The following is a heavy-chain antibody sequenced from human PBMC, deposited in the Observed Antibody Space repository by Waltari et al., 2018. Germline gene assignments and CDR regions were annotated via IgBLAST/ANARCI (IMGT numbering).Heavy chain of an antibody. J-gene: IGHJ4*02. V-gene: IGHV3-48*01. CDR2: ISSSSSTI. Sequence: EVQLVESGGGLVQPGGSLRLSCAASGFTFSSYSMNWVRQAPGKGLEWVSYISSSSSTIYYADSVKGRFTISRDNAKNSLYLQMNSLRAEDTAVYYCARDAKVSLVRPYYFDYWGQGTLVTVSS. D-gene: IGHD3-16*01. CDR1: GFTFSSYS. CDR3: ARDAKVSLVRPYYFDY.